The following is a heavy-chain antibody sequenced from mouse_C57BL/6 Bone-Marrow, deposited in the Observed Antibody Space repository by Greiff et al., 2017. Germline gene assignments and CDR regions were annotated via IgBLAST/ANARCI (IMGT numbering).Heavy chain of an antibody. Sequence: DVHLVESGGDLVKPGGSLKLSCAASGFTFSSYGMSWVRQTPDKRLEWVATISSGGSYTYYPDSVKGRFTISRDNAKNTLYLQMSSLKSEDTAMYYCARHDLITDYYAMDYWGQGTSVTVSS. CDR1: GFTFSSYG. J-gene: IGHJ4*01. CDR2: ISSGGSYT. D-gene: IGHD2-4*01. CDR3: ARHDLITDYYAMDY. V-gene: IGHV5-6*01.